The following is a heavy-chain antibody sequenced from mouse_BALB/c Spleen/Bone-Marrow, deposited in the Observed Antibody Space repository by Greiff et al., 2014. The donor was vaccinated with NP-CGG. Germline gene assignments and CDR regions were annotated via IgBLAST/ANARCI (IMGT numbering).Heavy chain of an antibody. CDR2: IDPSDSET. V-gene: IGHV1S74*01. CDR3: ARRSDGNPFAY. D-gene: IGHD2-1*01. J-gene: IGHJ3*01. CDR1: GYSFTSYW. Sequence: VQLQQSGPQLVRPGASVKISCKASGYSFTSYWMHWVKQRPGQGLEWIGMIDPSDSETRLNQKFKDKATLTVDKSSSTAYMQLRRTPTADYAVDYCARRSDGNPFAYWGQGTLVTVSA.